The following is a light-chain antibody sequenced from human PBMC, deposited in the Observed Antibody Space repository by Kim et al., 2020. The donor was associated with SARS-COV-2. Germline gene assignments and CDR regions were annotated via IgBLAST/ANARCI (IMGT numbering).Light chain of an antibody. Sequence: WSPGEGATLSCRASQSVSSYLAWYQQKPGQAPRLLIYDASNRATGIPARFSGSGSGTDFTLTISSLEPEDFAVYYCQQRSNWLFTFGPGTKVDIK. J-gene: IGKJ3*01. CDR2: DAS. CDR1: QSVSSY. V-gene: IGKV3-11*01. CDR3: QQRSNWLFT.